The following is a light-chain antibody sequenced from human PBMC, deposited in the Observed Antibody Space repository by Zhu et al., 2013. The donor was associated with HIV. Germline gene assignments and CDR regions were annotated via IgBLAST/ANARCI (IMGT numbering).Light chain of an antibody. Sequence: DIVLTQSPGTLSLSPGERATLSCRASQSVHSNFLAWYQQKPGQAPRLLIDGASSRATGIPDRFSGSGSGTDFSLSISRLEPEDFGMYYCQQYGNSFRTFGQGTKVEIK. V-gene: IGKV3-20*01. CDR2: GAS. J-gene: IGKJ1*01. CDR1: QSVHSNF. CDR3: QQYGNSFRT.